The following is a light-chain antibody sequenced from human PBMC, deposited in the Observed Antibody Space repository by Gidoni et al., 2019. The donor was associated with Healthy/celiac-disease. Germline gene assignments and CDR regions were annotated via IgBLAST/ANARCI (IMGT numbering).Light chain of an antibody. V-gene: IGLV2-8*01. CDR2: GVS. CDR3: SSYGCSNNFVV. Sequence: QSALTQPPCASGSPGQAVTISCTGTSSDVGCYNYVSWYHQHPGRAPKLIIYGVSKRPSWVPDRFSGSKSGNTAPLTVSGLLAEDDADYFFSSYGCSNNFVVFGGGTKLTVL. CDR1: SSDVGCYNY. J-gene: IGLJ2*01.